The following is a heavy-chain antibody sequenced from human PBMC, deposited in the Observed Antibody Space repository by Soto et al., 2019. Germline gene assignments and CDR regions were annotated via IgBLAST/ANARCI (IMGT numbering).Heavy chain of an antibody. CDR2: IKSDGSGT. CDR1: GFTFSSYW. Sequence: PGASLRLSCATSGFTFSSYWMHWVRQAPVKGLVWVSRIKSDGSGTIYADSVKRRLTMSIDNARQTIYLQMNSVRAQETAVYFCARGDGDYYDGNGYLGRHWGQGNLVTVSS. J-gene: IGHJ4*02. CDR3: ARGDGDYYDGNGYLGRH. D-gene: IGHD3-22*01. V-gene: IGHV3-74*01.